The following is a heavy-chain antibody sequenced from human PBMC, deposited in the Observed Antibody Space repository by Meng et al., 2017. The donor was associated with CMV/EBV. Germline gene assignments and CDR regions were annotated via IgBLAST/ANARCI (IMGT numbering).Heavy chain of an antibody. CDR3: ARDSVPAATVALKVGAFDI. CDR2: ISWNSGSI. J-gene: IGHJ3*02. V-gene: IGHV3-9*01. D-gene: IGHD2-2*01. CDR1: GFTFDDYA. Sequence: GGSLRLSCAASGFTFDDYAMHWVRQAPGKGLEWVSGISWNSGSIGYADSVKGRFTISRDNAKNSLYLQMNSLRAEDTALYHCARDSVPAATVALKVGAFDIWGQGTMVTVSS.